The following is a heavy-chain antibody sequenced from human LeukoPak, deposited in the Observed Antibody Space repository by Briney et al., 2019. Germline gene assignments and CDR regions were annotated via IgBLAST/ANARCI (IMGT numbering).Heavy chain of an antibody. CDR1: GFTFSNYG. D-gene: IGHD3-10*01. Sequence: GGSLRLSCAASGFTFSNYGMHWVRQAPGKGLEWVALISYRGTNNDYADSVKGRFTISRDNSKHTLFLQMNSLRAEDTAVYYCAKDRSDFVRPPYYGMDVWGQGTTVIVSS. CDR3: AKDRSDFVRPPYYGMDV. J-gene: IGHJ6*02. V-gene: IGHV3-30*18. CDR2: ISYRGTNN.